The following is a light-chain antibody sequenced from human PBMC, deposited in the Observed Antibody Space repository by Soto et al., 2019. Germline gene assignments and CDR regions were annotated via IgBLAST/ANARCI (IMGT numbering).Light chain of an antibody. CDR1: SGDIGSYNR. CDR3: SSYTNINTRACV. Sequence: QSVLTQPASVSGSPGQSITISCTGTSGDIGSYNRVSWYQQHPGKAPKLIIYEVTDRPSGVSNRFSGSKSGNTASLTISGLQAEVEAEYYCSSYTNINTRACVFGTGTNLTVL. CDR2: EVT. V-gene: IGLV2-14*01. J-gene: IGLJ1*01.